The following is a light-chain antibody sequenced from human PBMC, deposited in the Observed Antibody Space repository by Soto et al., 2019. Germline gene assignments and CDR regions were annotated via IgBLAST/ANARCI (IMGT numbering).Light chain of an antibody. CDR1: PDLSNY. V-gene: IGKV1-33*01. Sequence: DIQMTHSPSSLSASVGDRVTITCQASPDLSNYLNWYQQKPGKAPKLLIYDASNLETGVPSRFSGSGSGTDFTFTISSLQPEDIATYYCQQYDNLLTFGQGTRLEIK. J-gene: IGKJ5*01. CDR3: QQYDNLLT. CDR2: DAS.